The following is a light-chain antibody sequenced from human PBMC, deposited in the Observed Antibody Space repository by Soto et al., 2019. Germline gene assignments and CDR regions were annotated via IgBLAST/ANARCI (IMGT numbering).Light chain of an antibody. J-gene: IGLJ2*01. CDR3: LLSYSGARV. Sequence: QAVVTQEPSLTVSPGGTVTLTCGSITGTVTTGHAPYWFQQKPGQAPRTLIYETTNRHSWTPARFSGSLLGGKAALTLSGAQAEDEAEYYCLLSYSGARVFGGGTQLTVL. CDR2: ETT. V-gene: IGLV7-46*01. CDR1: TGTVTTGHA.